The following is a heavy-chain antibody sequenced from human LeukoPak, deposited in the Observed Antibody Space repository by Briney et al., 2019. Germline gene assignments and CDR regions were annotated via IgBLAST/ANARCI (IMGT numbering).Heavy chain of an antibody. CDR1: GGSISSYY. V-gene: IGHV4-59*01. CDR2: GSYSGST. CDR3: ARAYGSYSFDY. D-gene: IGHD1-26*01. Sequence: PSKTLSLTCTVSGGSISSYYWNWIRQPPGKGLEWIGYGSYSGSTDYNPSLKSRVTISVDTSKNQFSLKLSSVTAADTAVHYCARAYGSYSFDYWGQGTLVTVSS. J-gene: IGHJ4*02.